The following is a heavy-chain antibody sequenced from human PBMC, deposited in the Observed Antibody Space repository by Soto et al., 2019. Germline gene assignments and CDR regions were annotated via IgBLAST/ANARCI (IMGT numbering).Heavy chain of an antibody. V-gene: IGHV4-59*08. Sequence: VQLQESGEGLVKPSETLSLTCTVSGGSVSSYHWTWIRQSPGKGLEWIGYIYYNGTTDYNPSIKTRVTLSLRTSKSQFSLRLTSVPAADTAVYYCAREVFWRIIWSPTYYYNLDVWGKGTTVTVSS. CDR2: IYYNGTT. CDR3: AREVFWRIIWSPTYYYNLDV. D-gene: IGHD3-16*01. J-gene: IGHJ6*03. CDR1: GGSVSSYH.